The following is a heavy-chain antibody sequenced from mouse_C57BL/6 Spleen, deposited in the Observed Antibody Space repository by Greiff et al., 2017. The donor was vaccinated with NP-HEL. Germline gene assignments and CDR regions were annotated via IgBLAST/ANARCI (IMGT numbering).Heavy chain of an antibody. CDR2: IYPGDGDT. J-gene: IGHJ4*01. Sequence: VQLQQSGPELVKPGASVKISCKASGYAFSSSWMNWVKQRPGKGLEWIGRIYPGDGDTNYNGKFKGKATLTADKSSSTTYMQLSSLTSEDSAVYFGASHDYDVAMDYWGQGTSVTVSS. CDR1: GYAFSSSW. CDR3: ASHDYDVAMDY. D-gene: IGHD2-4*01. V-gene: IGHV1-82*01.